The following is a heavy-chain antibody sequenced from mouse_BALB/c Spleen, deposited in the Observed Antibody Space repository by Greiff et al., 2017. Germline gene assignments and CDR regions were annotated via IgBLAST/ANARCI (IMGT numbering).Heavy chain of an antibody. CDR3: AVRRLYAMDY. D-gene: IGHD2-14*01. J-gene: IGHJ4*01. V-gene: IGHV2-9*02. CDR1: GFSLTSYG. CDR2: IWAGGST. Sequence: QVQLKESGPGLVAPSQSLSITCTVSGFSLTSYGVHWVRQPPGKGLEWLGVIWAGGSTNYNSALMSRLSISKDNSKSQVFLKMNSLQTDDTAMYYCAVRRLYAMDYWGQGTSVTVSS.